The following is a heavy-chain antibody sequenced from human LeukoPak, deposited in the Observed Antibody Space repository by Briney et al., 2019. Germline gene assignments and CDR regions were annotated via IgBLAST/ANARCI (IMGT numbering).Heavy chain of an antibody. V-gene: IGHV1-46*01. CDR3: ARDPVVITKSGYYYYYYMDV. D-gene: IGHD3-22*01. Sequence: ASVKVSCKASGYTFTSYYMHWVQQAPGQGLEWMGIINPSGGSTSYAQKFQGRVTMTRDMSTSTVYMELSSLRSEDTAVYYCARDPVVITKSGYYYYYYMDVWGKGTTVTVSS. J-gene: IGHJ6*03. CDR2: INPSGGST. CDR1: GYTFTSYY.